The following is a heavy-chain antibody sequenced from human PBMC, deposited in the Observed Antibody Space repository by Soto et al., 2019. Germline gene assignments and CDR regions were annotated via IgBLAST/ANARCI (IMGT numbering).Heavy chain of an antibody. V-gene: IGHV3-23*01. D-gene: IGHD3-16*01. CDR3: ANVSPSRLNGWFDH. J-gene: IGHJ5*02. CDR1: GFTFHNYD. CDR2: ISGSGSST. Sequence: GGSLRLSCAASGFTFHNYDMSWVRQAPGRGLEWVSVISGSGSSTNYADSVKGRFTISRDNSKNTLYLQMNSLRREDTAVYYCANVSPSRLNGWFDHWGQGA.